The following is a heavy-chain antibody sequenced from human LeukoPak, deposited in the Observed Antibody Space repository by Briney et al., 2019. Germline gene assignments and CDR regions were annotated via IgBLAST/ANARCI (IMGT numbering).Heavy chain of an antibody. V-gene: IGHV1-18*01. Sequence: GASVKVSCKASGGTFSSYAISWVRQAPGQGLEWMGWISAYNGNTNYAQKLQGRVTMTTDTSTSTAYMELRSLGSDDTAVYYCARDLYYDSSGYYLPEPYYFDYWGQGTLVTVSS. CDR1: GGTFSSYA. J-gene: IGHJ4*02. D-gene: IGHD3-22*01. CDR3: ARDLYYDSSGYYLPEPYYFDY. CDR2: ISAYNGNT.